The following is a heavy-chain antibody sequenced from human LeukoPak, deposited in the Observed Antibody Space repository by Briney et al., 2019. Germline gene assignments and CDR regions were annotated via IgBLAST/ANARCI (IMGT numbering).Heavy chain of an antibody. CDR3: AKGDYYGSGSTFKNGMDV. CDR1: GFTFSSYS. Sequence: GGSLRLSCAASGFTFSSYSMNWVRQAPGKGLEWVSSISSSSSYIYYADSVKGRFTISRDNAKNSLYLQMNSLRAEDTAVYYCAKGDYYGSGSTFKNGMDVWGQGTTATVSS. CDR2: ISSSSSYI. J-gene: IGHJ6*02. V-gene: IGHV3-21*04. D-gene: IGHD3-10*01.